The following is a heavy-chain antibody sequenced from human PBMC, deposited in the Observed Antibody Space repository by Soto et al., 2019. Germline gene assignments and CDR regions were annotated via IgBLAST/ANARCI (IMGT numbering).Heavy chain of an antibody. CDR3: ARVPDLIAAAGTGSPLSP. V-gene: IGHV1-69*13. D-gene: IGHD6-13*01. CDR1: GGTFSSYA. Sequence: SVKVSCKASGGTFSSYAISWVRQAPGQGLEWMGGIIPIFGTANYAQKFQGRVTITADESTSTAYMELSSLRSEDTAVYYCARVPDLIAAAGTGSPLSPWGQGTLVTVSS. J-gene: IGHJ5*02. CDR2: IIPIFGTA.